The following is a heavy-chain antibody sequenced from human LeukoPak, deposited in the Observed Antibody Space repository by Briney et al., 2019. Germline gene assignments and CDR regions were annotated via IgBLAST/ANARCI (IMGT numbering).Heavy chain of an antibody. D-gene: IGHD3-10*01. CDR2: IYYTGST. Sequence: PSETLSLTCTVSFGSINSYYWSWIRQPPGKRLEWIGHIYYTGSTDYNPSLKSRVTMSVDTSKNQFSLKLSSVTAADTAVYYCARHGTNYYGSGSDYWGQGILVTVSS. J-gene: IGHJ4*02. V-gene: IGHV4-59*08. CDR1: FGSINSYY. CDR3: ARHGTNYYGSGSDY.